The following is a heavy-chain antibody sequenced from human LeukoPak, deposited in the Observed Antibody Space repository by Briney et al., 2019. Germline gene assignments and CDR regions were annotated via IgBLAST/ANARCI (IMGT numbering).Heavy chain of an antibody. CDR1: GFTFSNYA. J-gene: IGHJ4*02. CDR3: AKWGDYDVLTGYYVSDY. V-gene: IGHV3-23*01. CDR2: ITGSGGNT. D-gene: IGHD3-9*01. Sequence: GGALSLSCAASGFTFSNYAMSWVRQAPGKGLEWVSAITGSGGNTYYADSVKGRFTISRDNSKNTVFLQMNSLRAEDTAVYYCAKWGDYDVLTGYYVSDYWGQGTLVTVSS.